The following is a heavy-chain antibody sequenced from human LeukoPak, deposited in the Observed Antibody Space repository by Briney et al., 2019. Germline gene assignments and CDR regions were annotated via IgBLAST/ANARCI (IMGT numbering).Heavy chain of an antibody. CDR3: AGSYCTTTDCYTWFDP. CDR1: GYTFTSYG. CDR2: ISAYNGNT. D-gene: IGHD2-2*02. V-gene: IGHV1-18*01. Sequence: ASVKVSCKASGYTFTSYGISWVRQAPGQGLEWMGWISAYNGNTNYAQKLQGRVTMTTDTSTSTAYMELSSLRSEDTAVYYCAGSYCTTTDCYTWFDPWGQGTLVTVSS. J-gene: IGHJ5*02.